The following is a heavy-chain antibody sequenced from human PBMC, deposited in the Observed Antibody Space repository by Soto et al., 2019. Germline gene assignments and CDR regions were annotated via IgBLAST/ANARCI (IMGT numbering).Heavy chain of an antibody. J-gene: IGHJ6*02. CDR2: INPSGGST. CDR3: AREGAGHISSSSAGMDV. Sequence: GASVKVSCKASGYTFTSYYMHWVRQAPGQGLEWMGIINPSGGSTSYAQKFQGRVTMTRDTSTSTVYMELSSLRSEDTAVYYCAREGAGHISSSSAGMDVWGQGTTVTVSS. V-gene: IGHV1-46*01. CDR1: GYTFTSYY. D-gene: IGHD6-6*01.